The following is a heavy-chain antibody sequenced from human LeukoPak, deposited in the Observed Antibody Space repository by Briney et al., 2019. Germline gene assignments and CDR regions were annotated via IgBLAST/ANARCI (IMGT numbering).Heavy chain of an antibody. CDR1: GGSLTSSRFF. D-gene: IGHD4-17*01. J-gene: IGHJ4*02. CDR3: ARVSGDYLSDFDH. Sequence: PSETLSLTCTVSGGSLTSSRFFWGWIRQPPGKGPEWIGSSYYGGTTYYNPSLESRVTISIDTSKRQFFLKLNSVTAADTAVYHGARVSGDYLSDFDHWGQGTLVAVSS. CDR2: SYYGGTT. V-gene: IGHV4-39*01.